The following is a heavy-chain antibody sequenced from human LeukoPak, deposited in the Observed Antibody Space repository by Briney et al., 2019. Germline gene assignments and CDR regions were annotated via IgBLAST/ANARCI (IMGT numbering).Heavy chain of an antibody. J-gene: IGHJ5*02. CDR1: GFTFSSYE. CDR3: ASSGYDLYLGRFDP. Sequence: GGSLRLSCAASGFTFSSYEMNWVRQAPGKGLEWVSYISSSGSTIYYADSVKGRFTISRDNAKNSLYLQMNSLRAEDTAVYYCASSGYDLYLGRFDPWGQGTLVTVSS. CDR2: ISSSGSTI. D-gene: IGHD5-12*01. V-gene: IGHV3-48*03.